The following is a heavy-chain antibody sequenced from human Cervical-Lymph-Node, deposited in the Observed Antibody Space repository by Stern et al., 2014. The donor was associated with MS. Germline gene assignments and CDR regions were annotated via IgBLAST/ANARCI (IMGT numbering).Heavy chain of an antibody. V-gene: IGHV3-33*01. Sequence: VQLVESGGGVVQPGRSLRLSCAASGFRFRNYGFHWVRQAPGKGLEWVAVLWYDGIKKYYADSVKGRFTISRDNSRNTLYLQMKSLRVEDTAMYYCAREAGGGYNKIDYWGQGTLVTVSS. CDR1: GFRFRNYG. CDR2: LWYDGIKK. CDR3: AREAGGGYNKIDY. D-gene: IGHD5-24*01. J-gene: IGHJ4*02.